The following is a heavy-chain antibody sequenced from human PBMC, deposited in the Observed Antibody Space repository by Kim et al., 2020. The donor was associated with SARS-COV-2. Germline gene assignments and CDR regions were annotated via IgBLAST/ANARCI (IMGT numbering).Heavy chain of an antibody. CDR3: SRGSWVLNYYGSGSYYNSLILDYYYGMDV. Sequence: ASVKVSCKASGYTFTSYAMNWVRQAPGQGLEWMGWINTNTGNPTYAQGFTGRFVFSLDTSVSTAYLQISSLKAEDTAVYYCSRGSWVLNYYGSGSYYNSLILDYYYGMDVWGQGTTVTVSS. J-gene: IGHJ6*02. D-gene: IGHD3-10*01. CDR1: GYTFTSYA. CDR2: INTNTGNP. V-gene: IGHV7-4-1*02.